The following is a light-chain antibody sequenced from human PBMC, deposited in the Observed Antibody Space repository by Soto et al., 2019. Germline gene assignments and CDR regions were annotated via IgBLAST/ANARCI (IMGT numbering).Light chain of an antibody. V-gene: IGLV2-14*01. CDR3: SSYSSSTVRYV. Sequence: QSVLTQPASVSGSPGQSITMSCTGTSSDVGSYDFVSWYQHHPGKAPKLLIYEVSNRPSGVSARFSGSKSDNTASLTISGLQAADASDYFCSSYSSSTVRYVFGSGTKLTVL. J-gene: IGLJ1*01. CDR2: EVS. CDR1: SSDVGSYDF.